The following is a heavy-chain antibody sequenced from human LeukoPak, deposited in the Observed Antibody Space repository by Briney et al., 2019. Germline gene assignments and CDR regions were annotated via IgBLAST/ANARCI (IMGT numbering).Heavy chain of an antibody. CDR3: TRESDTAMGDYYYYMDV. CDR2: IRSKAYVGTT. V-gene: IGHV3-49*04. CDR1: GFTFSSYW. Sequence: GGSLRLSCAASGFTFSSYWMSWVRQAPGKGVEGVGFIRSKAYVGTTEYAASVKGRFTISRDDSKSIAYLQMNSLKTEDTAVYYCTRESDTAMGDYYYYMDVWGKGTTVTVSS. J-gene: IGHJ6*03. D-gene: IGHD5-18*01.